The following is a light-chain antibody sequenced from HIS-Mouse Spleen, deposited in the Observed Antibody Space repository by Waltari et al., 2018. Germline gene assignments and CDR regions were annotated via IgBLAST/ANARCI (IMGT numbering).Light chain of an antibody. CDR2: DVS. CDR1: SSDVGGYNY. J-gene: IGLJ2*01. V-gene: IGLV2-14*03. Sequence: SALTQPASVSVSPGQSITLSCTGTSSDVGGYNYVYLYQQHPGKAPKLMIYDVSNRPSGVSNRFSGSKSGNTASLTISGLQAEDEADYYCSSYTSSSFNVVFGGGTKLTVL. CDR3: SSYTSSSFNVV.